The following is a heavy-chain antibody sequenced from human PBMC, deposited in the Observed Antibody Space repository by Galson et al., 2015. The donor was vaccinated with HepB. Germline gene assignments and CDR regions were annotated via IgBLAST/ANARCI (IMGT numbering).Heavy chain of an antibody. CDR2: IIPLFGAA. Sequence: SVKVSCKASGGTFNNYAITWVRQAPGQGLEWVGEIIPLFGAANYAQKFQGRVTITADESTGTAYMELSSLRSEDTAVYYCATDPSPEGRYYFDYWGQGTLVTVSS. CDR3: ATDPSPEGRYYFDY. J-gene: IGHJ4*02. CDR1: GGTFNNYA. V-gene: IGHV1-69*13. D-gene: IGHD2-2*01.